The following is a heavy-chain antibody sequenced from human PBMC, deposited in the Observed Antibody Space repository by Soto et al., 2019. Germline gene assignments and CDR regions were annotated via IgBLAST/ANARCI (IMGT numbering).Heavy chain of an antibody. V-gene: IGHV5-10-1*01. CDR3: ARQVDDFWSGYNFGIDA. J-gene: IGHJ6*02. CDR1: GYSFTSYW. D-gene: IGHD3-3*01. Sequence: GDYLKISCKGSGYSFTSYWISWVRQMPGKGLEWMGRIDPSDSYTNYSPSFQGHVTISADKSISTAYLQWSSLKASDTAMYYCARQVDDFWSGYNFGIDAWGHATTVTVSS. CDR2: IDPSDSYT.